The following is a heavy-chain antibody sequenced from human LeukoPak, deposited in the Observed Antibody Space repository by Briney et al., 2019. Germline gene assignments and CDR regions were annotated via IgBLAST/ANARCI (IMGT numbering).Heavy chain of an antibody. Sequence: AGGSLRLSCAASGFTVITNDMTWVRQAPGKGLEWVSVLYSDGSTYYADSVKGRFTISRDNSKNTLYLQMNSLRAEDTAVYYCARGYYDSGSCFAFDYWGQGTLVTVSS. J-gene: IGHJ4*02. D-gene: IGHD3-10*01. CDR1: GFTVITND. CDR3: ARGYYDSGSCFAFDY. V-gene: IGHV3-53*01. CDR2: LYSDGST.